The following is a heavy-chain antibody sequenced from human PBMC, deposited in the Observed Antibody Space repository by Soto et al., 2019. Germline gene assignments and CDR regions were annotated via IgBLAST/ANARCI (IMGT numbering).Heavy chain of an antibody. Sequence: GGSLRLSCAASGFTFSSYAMSWVRQAPGKGLEWVSAISGSGGSTYYADSVKGRFTISRDNSKNTLYLQMNSLRAEDTAVYYCATSGYYYDSSGLGWFDPWGQGTLVTVSS. D-gene: IGHD3-22*01. CDR1: GFTFSSYA. V-gene: IGHV3-23*01. J-gene: IGHJ5*02. CDR2: ISGSGGST. CDR3: ATSGYYYDSSGLGWFDP.